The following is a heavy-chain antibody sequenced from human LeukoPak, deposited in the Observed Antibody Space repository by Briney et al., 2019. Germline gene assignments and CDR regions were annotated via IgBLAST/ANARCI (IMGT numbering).Heavy chain of an antibody. V-gene: IGHV4-38-2*02. Sequence: SETLSLTCTVSGYSISSGYYWGWMRQAPGKGLEWLASISQSGDTYNNPSLKSRVSLSVDTSKNQLSLKLTSVTAADTAVYFCARSELNDYFKYWGQGILVTVST. CDR1: GYSISSGYY. CDR3: ARSELNDYFKY. D-gene: IGHD3-16*01. CDR2: ISQSGDT. J-gene: IGHJ4*02.